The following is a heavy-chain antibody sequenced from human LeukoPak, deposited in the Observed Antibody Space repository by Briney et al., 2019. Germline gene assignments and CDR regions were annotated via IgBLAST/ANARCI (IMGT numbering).Heavy chain of an antibody. CDR1: GGSISINY. V-gene: IGHV4-59*08. Sequence: PSETLSLTCTVSGGSISINYWSWIRQPPGKGLEWIGYFFNSGSTSYNPSLQSRATISGDTSKNQFSLNLNSVTAADTAVYYCARAKPNWNPPDYWGQGTLVTVSS. J-gene: IGHJ4*02. CDR2: FFNSGST. D-gene: IGHD1-1*01. CDR3: ARAKPNWNPPDY.